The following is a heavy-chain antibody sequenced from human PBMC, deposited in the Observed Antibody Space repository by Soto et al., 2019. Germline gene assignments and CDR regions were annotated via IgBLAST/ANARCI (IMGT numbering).Heavy chain of an antibody. V-gene: IGHV3-23*01. CDR2: ISGSGGST. D-gene: IGHD3-3*01. J-gene: IGHJ4*02. CDR3: AKVPYYDFWSASFDY. CDR1: GFTFSSYA. Sequence: PGGSLRLSCAASGFTFSSYAMSWVRQAPGKGLEWVSAISGSGGSTYYADSVKGRFTISRDNSKNTLYLQMNSLRAEDTAVYYCAKVPYYDFWSASFDYWGQGTLVTVSS.